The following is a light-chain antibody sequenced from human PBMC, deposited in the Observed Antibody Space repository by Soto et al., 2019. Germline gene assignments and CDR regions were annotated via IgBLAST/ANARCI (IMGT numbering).Light chain of an antibody. CDR2: WAS. V-gene: IGKV4-1*01. CDR3: LQYYGTLAHT. CDR1: QSVLSRSNYKNY. J-gene: IGKJ4*01. Sequence: DIMMTQSPDSLAVSLGERATINCKSSQSVLSRSNYKNYLAWYQQKPGQPPKLLIYWASTRESGVPDRFRGSGSGTDFTLTITSLQAEDVAVCYCLQYYGTLAHTFGGGTKVELK.